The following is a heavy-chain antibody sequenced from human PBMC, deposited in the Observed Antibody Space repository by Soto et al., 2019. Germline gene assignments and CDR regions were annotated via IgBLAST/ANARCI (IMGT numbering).Heavy chain of an antibody. V-gene: IGHV1-3*01. D-gene: IGHD6-6*01. CDR2: INAGNGNT. Sequence: ASVKVSCKASGYTFTSYAMHWVRQAPGQRLEWMGWINAGNGNTKYSQKFQGRVTITRDTSASTAYMELSSLRSEDTAVYYCARGRPYSSSLMGYRKNWFDPWGQCTLVTVYS. CDR1: GYTFTSYA. J-gene: IGHJ5*02. CDR3: ARGRPYSSSLMGYRKNWFDP.